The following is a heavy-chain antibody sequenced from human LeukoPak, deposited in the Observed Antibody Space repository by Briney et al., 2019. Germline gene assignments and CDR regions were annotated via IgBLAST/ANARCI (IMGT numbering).Heavy chain of an antibody. CDR3: ARDFKYSSSRAAGY. D-gene: IGHD6-6*01. J-gene: IGHJ4*02. Sequence: GVSVKVSCKASGYNFNYYGITWVRQAPGQGLEWMGWISGYNGNTYHAPNLQDRITVTADTSTSTAYLEVKSLTSDDTAMYYCARDFKYSSSRAAGYWGQGTPVTVSS. V-gene: IGHV1-18*01. CDR2: ISGYNGNT. CDR1: GYNFNYYG.